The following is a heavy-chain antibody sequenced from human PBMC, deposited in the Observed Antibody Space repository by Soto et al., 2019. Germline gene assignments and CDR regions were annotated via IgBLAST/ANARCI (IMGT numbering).Heavy chain of an antibody. D-gene: IGHD5-12*01. CDR2: IYNSGYT. J-gene: IGHJ4*02. CDR3: AREGRVATFDY. CDR1: GGSVSSGSYF. Sequence: QVQLQESGPGLVKPSETLSLTCNVSGGSVSSGSYFWSWIRQPPGKGLEWIGYIYNSGYTKYNPSLKSRVTISADTSKNQFSLKLSSVTAADTAVYYCAREGRVATFDYWGQGSLVTVSS. V-gene: IGHV4-61*01.